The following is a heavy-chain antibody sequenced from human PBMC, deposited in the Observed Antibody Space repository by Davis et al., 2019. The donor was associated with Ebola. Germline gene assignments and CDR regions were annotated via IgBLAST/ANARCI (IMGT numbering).Heavy chain of an antibody. CDR3: AKGPH. CDR1: GFTFSSYG. J-gene: IGHJ4*02. V-gene: IGHV3-30*18. Sequence: GESLKISCAASGFTFSSYGMHWVRQAPGKGLEWVAVISYDGSNKYYADAVKGRFTISRDNSKNTPYLQMNSLRAEDRAVYYCAKGPHWGQGTLVTVSS. CDR2: ISYDGSNK.